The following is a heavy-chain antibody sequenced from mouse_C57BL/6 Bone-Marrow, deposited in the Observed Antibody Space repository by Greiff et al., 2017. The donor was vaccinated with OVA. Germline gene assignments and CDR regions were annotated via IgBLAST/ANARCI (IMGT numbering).Heavy chain of an antibody. D-gene: IGHD2-3*01. J-gene: IGHJ3*01. CDR3: TTFYDGYPAWFAY. CDR1: GFNIKDDY. CDR2: IDPENGDT. V-gene: IGHV14-4*01. Sequence: EVKLQESGAELVRPGASVKLSCTASGFNIKDDYMHWVKQRPEQGLEWIGWIDPENGDTEYASKFQGKATITADTSSNTAYLQLSSLTSEDTAVYYCTTFYDGYPAWFAYWGQGTLVTVSA.